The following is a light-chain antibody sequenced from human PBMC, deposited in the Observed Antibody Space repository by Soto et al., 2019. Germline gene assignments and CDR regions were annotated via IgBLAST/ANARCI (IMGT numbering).Light chain of an antibody. V-gene: IGKV1-5*03. J-gene: IGKJ1*01. Sequence: DIQLTQSPSFLSASVVDRVTITCRASQSISSWLAWYQQKPGKAPKLLIYKASSLESGVPSRFSGSGSGTEFSLTTSSLQPDDFATYYCQQYNTYSFGQGTKVDIK. CDR2: KAS. CDR3: QQYNTYS. CDR1: QSISSW.